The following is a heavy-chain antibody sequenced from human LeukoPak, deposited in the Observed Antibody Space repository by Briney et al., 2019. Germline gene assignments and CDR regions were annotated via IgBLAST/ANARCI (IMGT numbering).Heavy chain of an antibody. D-gene: IGHD3-9*01. CDR1: GFTVSSNY. J-gene: IGHJ6*03. V-gene: IGHV3-66*01. CDR3: AKDGSYYDILTGYGYYMDV. Sequence: GGSLRLSCAASGFTVSSNYMSWVRQAPGKGLEWVSVIYSGGSTYYADSVKGRFTISRDNSKNTLYLQMNSLRAEDTAVYYCAKDGSYYDILTGYGYYMDVWGKGTTVTISS. CDR2: IYSGGST.